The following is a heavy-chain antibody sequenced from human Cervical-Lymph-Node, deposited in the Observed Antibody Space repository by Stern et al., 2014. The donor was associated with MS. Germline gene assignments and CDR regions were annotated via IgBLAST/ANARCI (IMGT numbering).Heavy chain of an antibody. D-gene: IGHD3-10*01. CDR2: INPKSGGT. CDR1: GDTFTAYY. J-gene: IGHJ5*02. CDR3: AKDHYGSGKSYFDP. Sequence: VQLVQSGAEVRKPGASVKVACKASGDTFTAYYIHWVRQAPGQGLEWMGWINPKSGGTSYAQQFRGRVTMTRDSSITTVYMELSRLSSDDTAVYYCAKDHYGSGKSYFDPWGQGTLVTVSS. V-gene: IGHV1-2*02.